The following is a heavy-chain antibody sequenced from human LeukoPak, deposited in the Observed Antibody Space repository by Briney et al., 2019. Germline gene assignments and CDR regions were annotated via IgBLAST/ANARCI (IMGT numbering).Heavy chain of an antibody. D-gene: IGHD3-10*01. Sequence: ASVKVSCKASGYTFTDYGISWVRQAPGQGLEWMGWINVYNGNTKYAQKLQGRVTMTTDTSTSTAYMELRSLRSDDTAVYYCARVFYGSGSYYKTYYYYYMDVWGKGTTVTISS. J-gene: IGHJ6*03. V-gene: IGHV1-18*01. CDR1: GYTFTDYG. CDR2: INVYNGNT. CDR3: ARVFYGSGSYYKTYYYYYMDV.